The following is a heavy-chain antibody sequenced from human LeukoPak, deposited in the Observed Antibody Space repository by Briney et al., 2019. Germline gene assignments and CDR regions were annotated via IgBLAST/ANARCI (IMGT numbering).Heavy chain of an antibody. J-gene: IGHJ4*01. Sequence: PWETLSLTCTVSGGAIISSSFYWVWIRQPPGRGLEWIGSIYSSGSTYYNPSVNSRATISVDTSKKELFLELSSVTAADTSMYYCARLYYSDSAFDYWGQGTLVTVSS. CDR1: GGAIISSSFY. V-gene: IGHV4-39*01. D-gene: IGHD3-10*01. CDR2: IYSSGST. CDR3: ARLYYSDSAFDY.